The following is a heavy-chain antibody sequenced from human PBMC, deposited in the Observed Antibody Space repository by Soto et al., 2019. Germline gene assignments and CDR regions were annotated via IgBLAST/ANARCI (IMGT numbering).Heavy chain of an antibody. CDR3: ARQYSSGPYYGMDV. Sequence: PXESLKISCKGSGYSFVTYWISWVRQMPGKGLEWMGRIDPSDSYTSYSPSFQGHVTISADKSISTAYLQWSSLKASDTAMYYCARQYSSGPYYGMDVWGQGTTVTVSS. CDR2: IDPSDSYT. D-gene: IGHD6-19*01. V-gene: IGHV5-10-1*01. CDR1: GYSFVTYW. J-gene: IGHJ6*02.